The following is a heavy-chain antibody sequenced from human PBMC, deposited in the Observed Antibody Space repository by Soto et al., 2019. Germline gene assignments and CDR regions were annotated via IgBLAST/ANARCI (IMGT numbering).Heavy chain of an antibody. V-gene: IGHV6-1*01. CDR1: GDSVSDNSGA. D-gene: IGHD6-19*01. CDR3: TRDRAVAGTYYYGMDV. J-gene: IGHJ6*02. Sequence: PSQTLSLTCAISGDSVSDNSGAWNWIRQSPSRGLEWLGRTYYRSKWFYDYAASVKTRITINPDTSKNQFSLQLNSVTPEDTAVYYCTRDRAVAGTYYYGMDVWGQGTTFTVS. CDR2: TYYRSKWFY.